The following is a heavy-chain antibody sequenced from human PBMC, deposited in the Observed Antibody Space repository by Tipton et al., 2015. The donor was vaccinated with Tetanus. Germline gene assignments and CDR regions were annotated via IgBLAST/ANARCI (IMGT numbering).Heavy chain of an antibody. J-gene: IGHJ4*02. Sequence: TLSLTCTVSGGSLRSGGYYWSWIRQHPGQGLEWIGYIYYTGNTYYNPSLKSRVTLSIDMSKNQVSLRLSSVTAADTAVYFCARRVVGATLDYWGQGSLVTVSS. V-gene: IGHV4-31*03. CDR3: ARRVVGATLDY. D-gene: IGHD1-26*01. CDR1: GGSLRSGGYY. CDR2: IYYTGNT.